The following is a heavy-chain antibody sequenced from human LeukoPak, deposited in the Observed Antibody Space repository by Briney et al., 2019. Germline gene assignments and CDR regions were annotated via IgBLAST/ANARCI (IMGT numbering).Heavy chain of an antibody. J-gene: IGHJ6*04. CDR3: ARAGYCSSTSCYGRYYYYYGMDV. Sequence: GGSLRLSCAASGLTFSSYGMHWVRQAPGKGLEWVAVIWYDGSNKYYADSVKGRFTISRDNSKNTLYLQMNSLRAEDTAVYYCARAGYCSSTSCYGRYYYYYGMDVWGKGTTVTVSS. CDR1: GLTFSSYG. CDR2: IWYDGSNK. V-gene: IGHV3-33*01. D-gene: IGHD2-2*01.